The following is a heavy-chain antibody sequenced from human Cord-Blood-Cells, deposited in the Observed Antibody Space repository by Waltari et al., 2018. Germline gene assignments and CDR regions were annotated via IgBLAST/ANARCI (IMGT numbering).Heavy chain of an antibody. D-gene: IGHD6-6*01. CDR1: GVTFSSYA. CDR3: ASGRGYSSSSVYYYYYMDV. V-gene: IGHV1-69*01. CDR2: IIPIFGTA. Sequence: QVQLVQSGAAVTKPGSSVKVSCKASGVTFSSYAISWVRQAPGQGIEWMGGIIPIFGTANYAQKFQGRVTITADESTSTAYMELSSLRSEDTAVYYCASGRGYSSSSVYYYYYMDVWGKGTTVTVSS. J-gene: IGHJ6*03.